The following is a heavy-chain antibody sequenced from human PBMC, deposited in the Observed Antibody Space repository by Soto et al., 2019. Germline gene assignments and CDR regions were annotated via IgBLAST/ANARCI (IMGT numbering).Heavy chain of an antibody. J-gene: IGHJ3*02. CDR3: ARDRVYNWNYVNAFDI. CDR1: GDSVSSNSAA. V-gene: IGHV6-1*01. Sequence: SQTLSLTCAISGDSVSSNSAAWNWIRRSPSRDLEWLGRTYYRSKWYNDYAVSVKSRITINPDTSKNQFSLQLNSVTPEDTAVYYCARDRVYNWNYVNAFDIWGQGTMVTVSS. CDR2: TYYRSKWYN. D-gene: IGHD1-7*01.